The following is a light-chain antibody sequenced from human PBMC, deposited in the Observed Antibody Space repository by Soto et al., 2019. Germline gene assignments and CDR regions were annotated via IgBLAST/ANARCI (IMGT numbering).Light chain of an antibody. CDR2: EVN. CDR1: SSDVGGYNY. Sequence: QSALTQPASVSGSPGQSITISCTGTSSDVGGYNYVSWYQQHPGKAPKLMIYEVNNRPSGVSNRFSGSKSGNTASLTISGFQAEDEADYYCGSYTSSSTVVFGTGTKVTVL. CDR3: GSYTSSSTVV. V-gene: IGLV2-14*01. J-gene: IGLJ1*01.